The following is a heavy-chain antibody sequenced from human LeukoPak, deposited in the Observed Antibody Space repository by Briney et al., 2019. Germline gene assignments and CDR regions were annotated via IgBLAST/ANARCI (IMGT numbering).Heavy chain of an antibody. J-gene: IGHJ4*02. D-gene: IGHD7-27*01. CDR1: GDFITAYY. V-gene: IGHV4-59*01. Sequence: PSETLSLTCTVSGDFITAYYWSWLRQPPGKGLEWIGYVYYSGSTEYNPSLRSRVTISLEMSKHQFSLNLTSVTAADTAVYYCASNTGTVFDYWGQGALVTVSS. CDR3: ASNTGTVFDY. CDR2: VYYSGST.